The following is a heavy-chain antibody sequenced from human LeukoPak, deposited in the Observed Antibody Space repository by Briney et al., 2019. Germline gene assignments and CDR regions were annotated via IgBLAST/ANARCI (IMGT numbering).Heavy chain of an antibody. CDR1: GYTFTGYY. Sequence: ASVKVSCKASGYTFTGYYMHWVRQAPGQGLEWMGWINPNSGGTNYAQKFQGRVTMTRDTSISTAYMELSRLRSDDTAVYYCARDLSEDCSGGSCLNFDYWGQGTLVTVSS. D-gene: IGHD2-15*01. CDR2: INPNSGGT. J-gene: IGHJ4*02. V-gene: IGHV1-2*02. CDR3: ARDLSEDCSGGSCLNFDY.